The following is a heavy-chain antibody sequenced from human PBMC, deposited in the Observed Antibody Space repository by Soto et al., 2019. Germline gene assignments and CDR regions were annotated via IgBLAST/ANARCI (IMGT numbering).Heavy chain of an antibody. CDR2: IWYDGSNK. Sequence: GGSLRLSCAASGFTFSSHGMHWVRQAPGKGLEWVAVIWYDGSNKYYADSVKGRFTISRDNSKNTLYLQMNSLRAEDTAVYYCARDPEAPGYCSGGSCYGFDYWGQGTLVTVSS. J-gene: IGHJ4*02. CDR1: GFTFSSHG. V-gene: IGHV3-33*01. CDR3: ARDPEAPGYCSGGSCYGFDY. D-gene: IGHD2-15*01.